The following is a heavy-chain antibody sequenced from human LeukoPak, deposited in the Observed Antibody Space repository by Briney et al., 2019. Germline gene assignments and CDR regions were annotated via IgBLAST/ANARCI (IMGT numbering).Heavy chain of an antibody. V-gene: IGHV3-73*01. CDR2: IRSQANSYAT. D-gene: IGHD2-2*01. Sequence: PGGSLRLSCAASGFTFSGSAMHWVRQASGKGLEWLGRIRSQANSYATAYAASVKGRFTMSRDDSKNTAYLQMNSLKTEDTAVYYCTRLHSTLGSNFDYWGQGTLVTVSS. J-gene: IGHJ4*02. CDR3: TRLHSTLGSNFDY. CDR1: GFTFSGSA.